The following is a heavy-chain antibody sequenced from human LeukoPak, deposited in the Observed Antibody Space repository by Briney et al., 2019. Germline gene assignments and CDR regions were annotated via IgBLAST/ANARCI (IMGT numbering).Heavy chain of an antibody. CDR1: GFTFDDYA. CDR2: ISGDGGST. CDR3: AKVRSSVAATPFDY. V-gene: IGHV3-43*02. Sequence: GGSLRLSCAASGFTFDDYAMLWVRQAPGKGLEWVPLISGDGGSTYYADSVKGRFTISRDNSKNSLYLQMSSLRTEDTALYYCAKVRSSVAATPFDYWGQGTLVTVSS. D-gene: IGHD2-15*01. J-gene: IGHJ4*02.